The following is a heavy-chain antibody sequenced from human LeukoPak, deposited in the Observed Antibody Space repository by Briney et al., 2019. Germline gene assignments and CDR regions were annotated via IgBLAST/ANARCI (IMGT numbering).Heavy chain of an antibody. J-gene: IGHJ4*02. CDR2: NYYSGST. CDR1: GCSISSSSYY. V-gene: IGHV4-39*01. Sequence: SETLSLTCTVSGCSISSSSYYWRWIRQPPGKGLEWIGSNYYSGSTYYNPSLKSRVTISVDTSKNQFSLRLSSVTAADTAVYYCARHHVGGTYYFDYWGQGTLVTVSS. CDR3: ARHHVGGTYYFDY. D-gene: IGHD1-7*01.